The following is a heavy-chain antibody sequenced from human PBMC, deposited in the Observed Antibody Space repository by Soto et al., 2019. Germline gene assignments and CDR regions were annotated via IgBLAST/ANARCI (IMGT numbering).Heavy chain of an antibody. Sequence: ASVKVSCKASGYTFTSYGISWVRQAPGQGLEWMGWISAYNGNTNYAQKLQGRVTMTTDTSTSTAYMELRSLRSDDTAVYYCAKGVVVGPRFYYYGMDVWGQGTKVTVSS. CDR2: ISAYNGNT. V-gene: IGHV1-18*01. J-gene: IGHJ6*02. D-gene: IGHD2-15*01. CDR1: GYTFTSYG. CDR3: AKGVVVGPRFYYYGMDV.